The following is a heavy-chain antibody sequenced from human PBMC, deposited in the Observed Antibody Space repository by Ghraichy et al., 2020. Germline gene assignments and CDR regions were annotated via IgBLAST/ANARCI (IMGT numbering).Heavy chain of an antibody. Sequence: GGSLRLSCAASGFTFSSYWMSWVRQAPGKGLEWVANIKQDGSEKYYVDSVKGRFTISRDNAKNSLYLQMNSLRAEDTAVYYCARERYFDWYGMDVWGQGTTVTVSS. D-gene: IGHD3-9*01. J-gene: IGHJ6*02. CDR3: ARERYFDWYGMDV. V-gene: IGHV3-7*01. CDR2: IKQDGSEK. CDR1: GFTFSSYW.